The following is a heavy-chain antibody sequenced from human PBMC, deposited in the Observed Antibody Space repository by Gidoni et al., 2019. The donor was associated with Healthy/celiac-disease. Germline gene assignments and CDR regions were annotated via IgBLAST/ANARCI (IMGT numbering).Heavy chain of an antibody. V-gene: IGHV4-61*02. CDR2: IYTSGST. CDR1: GGSISSGSYY. J-gene: IGHJ5*02. CDR3: ARGQQYQNWFDP. Sequence: QVQLQESGPGLVKPSQPLSLTCTVSGGSISSGSYYWSWIRQPAGKGLEWIGRIYTSGSTNYTPSLKSRVTISVDTSKNQFSLKLSSVTAADTAVYYCARGQQYQNWFDPWGQGTLVTVSS. D-gene: IGHD2-2*01.